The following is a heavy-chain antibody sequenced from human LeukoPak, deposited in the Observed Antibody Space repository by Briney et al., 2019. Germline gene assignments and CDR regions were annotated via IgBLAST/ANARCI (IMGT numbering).Heavy chain of an antibody. Sequence: GGSLRLSCAASGFTFSSYGMHWVRQAPGKGLEWVAFIRYDGSNKYYADSVKGRFTISRDNSKSTLYLQMNSLRAEDTAVYYCAKDFFSSSSGGGFDYWGQGTLVTVSS. CDR2: IRYDGSNK. J-gene: IGHJ4*02. D-gene: IGHD6-6*01. CDR1: GFTFSSYG. CDR3: AKDFFSSSSGGGFDY. V-gene: IGHV3-30*02.